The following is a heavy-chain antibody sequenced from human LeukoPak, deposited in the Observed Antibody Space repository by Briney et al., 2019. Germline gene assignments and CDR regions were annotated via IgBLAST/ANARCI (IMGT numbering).Heavy chain of an antibody. V-gene: IGHV3-23*01. J-gene: IGHJ4*02. CDR1: GFTFSSYA. D-gene: IGHD3-9*01. CDR2: ISGSGGST. Sequence: PGGSLRLSCAASGFTFSSYAMSWVRQAPGKGLEWVSAISGSGGSTYYADSVKGRFTISRDNSKNTLYLQMNSLRAEDMAVYYCARGKYYDILTGPIGHFDYWGQGTLVTVSS. CDR3: ARGKYYDILTGPIGHFDY.